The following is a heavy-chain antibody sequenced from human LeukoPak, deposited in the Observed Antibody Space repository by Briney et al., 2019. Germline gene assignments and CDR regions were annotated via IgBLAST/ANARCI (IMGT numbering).Heavy chain of an antibody. CDR2: IYYSGGT. D-gene: IGHD1-26*01. CDR3: ARGRSGSYHSPFDY. V-gene: IGHV4-59*13. J-gene: IGHJ4*02. Sequence: SETLSLTCTVSGGSISHYYWSWIRQPPGKGLEWIGYIYYSGGTNYNPSLESRVTISVDTSKNRFSLSLDSVTAADTAVYYCARGRSGSYHSPFDYWGQGTLVTVSS. CDR1: GGSISHYY.